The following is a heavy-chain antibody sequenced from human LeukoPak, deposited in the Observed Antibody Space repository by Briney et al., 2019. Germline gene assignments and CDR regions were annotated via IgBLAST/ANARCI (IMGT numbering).Heavy chain of an antibody. CDR2: INHSGST. Sequence: PSETLSLTCTVSGDSISSGRYYWSWIRQPPGKGLEWIGEINHSGSTNYNPSLKSRVTISVDTSKNQFSLKLSSVTAADTAVYYCAGARWHRNYYYYMDVWGKGTTVTVSS. J-gene: IGHJ6*03. D-gene: IGHD5-24*01. CDR3: AGARWHRNYYYYMDV. CDR1: GDSISSGRYY. V-gene: IGHV4-39*07.